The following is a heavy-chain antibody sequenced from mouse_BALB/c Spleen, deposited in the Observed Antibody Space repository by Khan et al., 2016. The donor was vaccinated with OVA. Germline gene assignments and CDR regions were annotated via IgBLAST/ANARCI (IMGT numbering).Heavy chain of an antibody. CDR2: INTNTGEP. Sequence: QIQLVQSGPELKKPGETVKISCKASGYTFTNYGINWVKQAPGKGLKWMGWINTNTGEPTYAEEFKGRFAFSLETSASTAYLQLNNLKNEDTATYFCARGNYYGSNSWFAYWGQGTLVPGAA. CDR1: GYTFTNYG. J-gene: IGHJ3*01. D-gene: IGHD1-1*01. V-gene: IGHV9-3*02. CDR3: ARGNYYGSNSWFAY.